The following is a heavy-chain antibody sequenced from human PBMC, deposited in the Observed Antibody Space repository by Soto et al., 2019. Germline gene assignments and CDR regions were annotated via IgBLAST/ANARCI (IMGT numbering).Heavy chain of an antibody. D-gene: IGHD2-2*01. Sequence: PWETLSLTCAVSGGSISSSNWWSWVRQPPGKGLEWIGEIYHSGSTNYNPSLKSRVTISVDKSKNQFSLKLSSVTAADTAVYYCARVNSMRASFDYWGQGTLVTVSS. J-gene: IGHJ4*02. V-gene: IGHV4-4*02. CDR2: IYHSGST. CDR1: GGSISSSNW. CDR3: ARVNSMRASFDY.